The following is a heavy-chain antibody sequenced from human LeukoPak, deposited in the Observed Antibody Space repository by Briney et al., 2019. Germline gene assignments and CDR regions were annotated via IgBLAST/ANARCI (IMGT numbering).Heavy chain of an antibody. CDR2: INHSGST. J-gene: IGHJ4*02. V-gene: IGHV4-34*01. CDR1: GGSFSAYY. Sequence: SETLSLTCPGHGGSFSAYYWSWIRQPPGKGLECIGEINHSGSTNYNPSLRRRVTISVDTSKNQFSLKLTSVTAADTAVYYCARHQATITTIFDFWGQGTLVTVSS. D-gene: IGHD4-11*01. CDR3: ARHQATITTIFDF.